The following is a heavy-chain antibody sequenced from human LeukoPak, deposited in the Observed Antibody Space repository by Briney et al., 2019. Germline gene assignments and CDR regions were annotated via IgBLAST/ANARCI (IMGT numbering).Heavy chain of an antibody. J-gene: IGHJ3*02. CDR3: ARGEYYGSGSYNAFDI. D-gene: IGHD3-10*01. CDR2: IYDSGRT. Sequence: PSETLSLTCTVSGGSIISAGYYWSWIRQLPGMGLDWIGYIYDSGRTYYNPSLKRRITISVDTYKNQFSLKLSFGTAADTAVYYCARGEYYGSGSYNAFDIWGQGTLVTVSS. V-gene: IGHV4-31*03. CDR1: GGSIISAGYY.